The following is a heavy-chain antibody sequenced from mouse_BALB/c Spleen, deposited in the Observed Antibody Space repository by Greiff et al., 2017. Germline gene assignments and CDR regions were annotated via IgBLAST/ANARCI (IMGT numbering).Heavy chain of an antibody. V-gene: IGHV2-9*02. CDR3: ARERPYYFDY. J-gene: IGHJ2*01. Sequence: VQLVESGPGLVAPSQSLSITCTVSGFSLTSYGVHWVRQPPGKGLEWLGVIWAGGSTNYNSALMSRLSISKDNSKSQVFLKMNSLQTDDTAMYYCARERPYYFDYWGQGTTLTVSS. CDR2: IWAGGST. CDR1: GFSLTSYG.